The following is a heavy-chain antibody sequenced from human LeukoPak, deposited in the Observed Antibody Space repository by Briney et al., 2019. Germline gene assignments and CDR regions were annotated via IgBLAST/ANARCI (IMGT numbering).Heavy chain of an antibody. D-gene: IGHD3-3*01. CDR3: AREKDYDFWSGYYKGFYYFDY. J-gene: IGHJ4*02. Sequence: ASVKVSRKASGYTFTGYYMHWVRQAPGQGLEWMGWINPNSGGTNYAQKFQGRVTMTRDTSISTAYMELSRLRSDDTAVYYCAREKDYDFWSGYYKGFYYFDYRGQGTLVTVSS. CDR1: GYTFTGYY. V-gene: IGHV1-2*02. CDR2: INPNSGGT.